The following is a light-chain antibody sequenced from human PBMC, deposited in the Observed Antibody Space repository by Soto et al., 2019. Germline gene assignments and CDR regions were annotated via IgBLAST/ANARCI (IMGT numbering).Light chain of an antibody. CDR1: QDIGND. CDR3: QQTFTTPCS. Sequence: IQMTQSPSSLSVSVTDRVTITCRASQDIGNDLGWYQQRPGEAPELLLYAASTLRSGVPSRFSGSGSGTQFTLTINNLQPEDFATYYCQQTFTTPCSFGQGTKLETK. J-gene: IGKJ2*04. V-gene: IGKV1-6*02. CDR2: AAS.